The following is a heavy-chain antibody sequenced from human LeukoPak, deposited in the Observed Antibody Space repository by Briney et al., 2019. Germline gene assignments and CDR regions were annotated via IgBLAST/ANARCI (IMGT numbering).Heavy chain of an antibody. J-gene: IGHJ4*02. Sequence: GRSLRLSCAASGFTFSSYGMHWVRQAPGKGLEWVAVIWYDGSRKYYADSVKGRFTISRDNSKNTLYLQMNSLRAEDTAVYYCASHMTTVTPLGYWGQGTLVTVSS. CDR3: ASHMTTVTPLGY. CDR1: GFTFSSYG. D-gene: IGHD4-17*01. CDR2: IWYDGSRK. V-gene: IGHV3-33*01.